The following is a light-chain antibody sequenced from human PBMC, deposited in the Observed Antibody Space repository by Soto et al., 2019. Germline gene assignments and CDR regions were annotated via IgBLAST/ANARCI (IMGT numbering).Light chain of an antibody. CDR3: QQYGSSPLT. CDR1: QSVTGTS. CDR2: GTS. Sequence: ELVLTQSPGTLSLSPGARATLSCRASQSVTGTSLAWYQQIPGRAPRLLIYGTSIRATGIPDRFSVSGSGTDLTLTISRLEPEDVAVYYCQQYGSSPLTFGGGTKIEIK. V-gene: IGKV3-20*01. J-gene: IGKJ4*01.